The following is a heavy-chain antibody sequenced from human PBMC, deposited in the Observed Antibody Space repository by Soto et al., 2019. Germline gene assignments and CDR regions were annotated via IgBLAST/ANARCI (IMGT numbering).Heavy chain of an antibody. CDR1: GGSINSFY. CDR2: IYYTGST. Sequence: SETLSLTCTVSGGSINSFYWSWIRQSPGTGLEWIGYIYYTGSTVYNPSLKRRTTISLDTSKNQFSLNLTSVTAADTAVYYCAGVRYGSGSYLHAFDYWGQGTLVTVSS. V-gene: IGHV4-59*01. D-gene: IGHD3-10*01. CDR3: AGVRYGSGSYLHAFDY. J-gene: IGHJ4*02.